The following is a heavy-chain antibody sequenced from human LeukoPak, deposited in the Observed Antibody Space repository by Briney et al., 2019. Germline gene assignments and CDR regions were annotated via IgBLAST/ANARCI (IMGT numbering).Heavy chain of an antibody. J-gene: IGHJ6*02. CDR1: GYSFKNYW. V-gene: IGHV5-51*01. Sequence: GASLKISCKGSGYSFKNYWIAWVRQMPGKGLEWMGIIYPGDSNTRYNPSFQGQVTISADKSISTAYLQWSSLKASDTAKYYCARQGFVASYGVDVWGQGTTVTVSS. CDR2: IYPGDSNT. CDR3: ARQGFVASYGVDV.